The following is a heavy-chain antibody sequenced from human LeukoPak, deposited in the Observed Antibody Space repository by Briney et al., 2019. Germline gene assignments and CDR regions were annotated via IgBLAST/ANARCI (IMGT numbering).Heavy chain of an antibody. J-gene: IGHJ5*01. CDR3: ARTSSWSAGAWFDS. D-gene: IGHD6-13*01. CDR1: RGSIRTADYY. Sequence: SETLSLTCTVSRGSIRTADYYWAWVRQPPGEGLEWLGSIYFSGTPYFNPSLTSRLAVCICTSKNQFFLKVTSVTASDTAVYCARTSSWSAGAWFDSWGQGTLVTVSS. V-gene: IGHV4-39*01. CDR2: IYFSGTP.